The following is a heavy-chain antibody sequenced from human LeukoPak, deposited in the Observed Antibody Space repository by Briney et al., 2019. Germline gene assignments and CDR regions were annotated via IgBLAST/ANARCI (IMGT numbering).Heavy chain of an antibody. D-gene: IGHD5-18*01. CDR1: GCTFTGYY. Sequence: VASVKVSCKASGCTFTGYYMHWVRQAPGQGLEWMGWINPNSGGTNYAQKFQGRVTMTRDTSISTAYMELSSLRSDDTALYYCARDTLYSYGYDYWGQGTLVTVSS. CDR2: INPNSGGT. J-gene: IGHJ4*02. CDR3: ARDTLYSYGYDY. V-gene: IGHV1-2*02.